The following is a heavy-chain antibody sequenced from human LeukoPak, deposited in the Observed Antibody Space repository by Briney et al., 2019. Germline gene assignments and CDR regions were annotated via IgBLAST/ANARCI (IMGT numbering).Heavy chain of an antibody. V-gene: IGHV3-48*03. CDR2: ISSSGSTK. J-gene: IGHJ4*02. Sequence: PGGSLRLSCAASGFTFNIYEMNWVRQAPGKGLEWVSYISSSGSTKYSADSVKGRFTISRDNPKNSLYLQMNSLRAEDTAVHYCARVHPVAGNDYWGQGTLVTVSS. D-gene: IGHD6-19*01. CDR1: GFTFNIYE. CDR3: ARVHPVAGNDY.